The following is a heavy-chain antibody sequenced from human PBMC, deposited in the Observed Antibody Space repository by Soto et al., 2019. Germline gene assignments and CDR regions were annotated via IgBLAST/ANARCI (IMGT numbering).Heavy chain of an antibody. CDR3: ARDLRRSTRGDYESDY. CDR2: IWYDGSNK. J-gene: IGHJ4*02. D-gene: IGHD4-17*01. V-gene: IGHV3-33*01. Sequence: GGSLRLSCAASGFTFSSYDMHWVRQAPGKGLEWVAVIWYDGSNKYYADSVKGRFTISRDNSKNTLYLQMNSLRAEDTAVYYCARDLRRSTRGDYESDYWGQGTLVTVSS. CDR1: GFTFSSYD.